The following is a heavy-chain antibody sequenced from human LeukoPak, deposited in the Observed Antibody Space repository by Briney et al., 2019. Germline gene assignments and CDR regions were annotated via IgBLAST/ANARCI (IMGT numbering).Heavy chain of an antibody. D-gene: IGHD2-8*01. CDR3: ARLRYCTNGICP. V-gene: IGHV4-59*12. CDR1: GGSISSYY. J-gene: IGHJ5*02. CDR2: IYYSGST. Sequence: SETLSLTCTVSGGSISSYYWSWIRQPPGKGLEWIGYIYYSGSTNYNPSLKSRVTISVATSKNQFSLKLSSVTAADTAVYYCARLRYCTNGICPWGQGILVTVSS.